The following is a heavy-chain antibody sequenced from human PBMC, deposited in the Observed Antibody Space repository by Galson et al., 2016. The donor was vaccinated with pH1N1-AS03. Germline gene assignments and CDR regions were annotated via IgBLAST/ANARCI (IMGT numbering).Heavy chain of an antibody. CDR3: AKDLLSGGWFTAAAS. Sequence: SLRLSCAASGFIFEHYAMHWVRQAPGKGLEWVAGMSWHSEIIDYADSVKGRFTISRDNAQNSLYLQMSSLRPEDTAVYFCAKDLLSGGWFTAAASWGQGTLVTGSS. CDR2: MSWHSEII. V-gene: IGHV3-9*01. D-gene: IGHD6-19*01. CDR1: GFIFEHYA. J-gene: IGHJ5*02.